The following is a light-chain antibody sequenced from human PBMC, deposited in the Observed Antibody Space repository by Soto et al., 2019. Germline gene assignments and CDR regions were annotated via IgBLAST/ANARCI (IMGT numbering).Light chain of an antibody. J-gene: IGLJ2*01. V-gene: IGLV2-14*03. CDR3: SSYTTSGTVI. CDR2: DVS. Sequence: QSALTQPASVSGSPGQSITIPCTGSSSDVGSYKYVSWYQQHPGKAPKLMIYDVSNRPSGIPNRFSGSKSGNTASLTISGLQAEDEADYYCSSYTTSGTVIFGGGTQLTVL. CDR1: SSDVGSYKY.